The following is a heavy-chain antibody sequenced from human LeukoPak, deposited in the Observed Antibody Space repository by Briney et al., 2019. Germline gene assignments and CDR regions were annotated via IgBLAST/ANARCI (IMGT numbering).Heavy chain of an antibody. J-gene: IGHJ2*01. Sequence: GGSLRLSCAASGFTFSSYSMNWVRQAPGKGLEWVSYISSSSTTTYISRSSSTLYYADSVKGRFTISRDNAKNSLYLQMNSLRAEDTAVYYCARAAYSSTWYSRYFDLWGRGTLVTVSS. CDR1: GFTFSSYS. V-gene: IGHV3-48*01. CDR2: ISRSSSTL. D-gene: IGHD6-13*01. CDR3: ARAAYSSTWYSRYFDL.